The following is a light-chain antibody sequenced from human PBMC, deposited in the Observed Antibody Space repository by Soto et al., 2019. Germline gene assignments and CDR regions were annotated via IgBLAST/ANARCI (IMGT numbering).Light chain of an antibody. V-gene: IGLV2-14*03. J-gene: IGLJ1*01. CDR1: SSDVGGYNY. CDR2: DVS. Sequence: QSVLTQPASVSGCPGQSITISCTGTSSDVGGYNYVSWYQHHPGKAPKLMIYDVSNRPSGVSNRFSGSKSGNTASLTISGLQPEDEADYYCCSYTTSNTRQIVFGTGTKVTVL. CDR3: CSYTTSNTRQIV.